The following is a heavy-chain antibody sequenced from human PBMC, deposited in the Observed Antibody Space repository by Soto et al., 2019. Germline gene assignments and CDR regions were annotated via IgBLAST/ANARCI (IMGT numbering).Heavy chain of an antibody. V-gene: IGHV1-8*02. Sequence: GASVMVSCKASGGTFSSYAITWVRQATGQGLEWMGWMNPNSGNTGYAQKFQGRVTMTRNTSISTAYMELSSLRSEDTAVYYCAKSLLPAAMTDYYYYGMDVWGQGTTVTVSS. J-gene: IGHJ6*02. D-gene: IGHD2-2*01. CDR1: GGTFSSYA. CDR2: MNPNSGNT. CDR3: AKSLLPAAMTDYYYYGMDV.